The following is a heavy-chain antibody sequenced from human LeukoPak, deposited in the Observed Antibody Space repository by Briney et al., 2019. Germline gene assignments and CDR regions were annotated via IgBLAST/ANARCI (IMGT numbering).Heavy chain of an antibody. CDR2: MNPNSGNT. J-gene: IGHJ4*02. CDR3: ARGPYGDREGY. CDR1: GYTFTSYD. V-gene: IGHV1-8*03. D-gene: IGHD4-17*01. Sequence: GASVKVSCKSSGYTFTSYDINWVRQATGQGLEWMGWMNPNSGNTGYAQKFHGRVTITRHTSISTAYMELSSLRSEDTAVYYCARGPYGDREGYWGQGTLVTVSS.